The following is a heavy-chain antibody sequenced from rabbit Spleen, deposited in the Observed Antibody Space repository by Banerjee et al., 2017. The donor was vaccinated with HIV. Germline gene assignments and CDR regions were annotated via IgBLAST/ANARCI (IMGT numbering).Heavy chain of an antibody. CDR1: GIAFSTYSY. CDR3: ARDPVIAGSGLVVVSYYFNL. V-gene: IGHV1S45*01. D-gene: IGHD4-2*01. J-gene: IGHJ4*01. CDR2: ICAGISDSS. Sequence: EQLEESGGGLVKPGGTLTLTCKASGIAFSTYSYMCWFRQAPGKGLECIACICAGISDSSYFESCAKGRFTIAETSSSTVTLQRTSLTAADPATYFCARDPVIAGSGLVVVSYYFNLWGPWTLVTVS.